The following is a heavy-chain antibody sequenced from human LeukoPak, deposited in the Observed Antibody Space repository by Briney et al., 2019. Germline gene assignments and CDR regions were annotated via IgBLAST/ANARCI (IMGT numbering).Heavy chain of an antibody. D-gene: IGHD5-18*01. J-gene: IGHJ6*03. Sequence: PGGSLRLSCAASEFIVSINYMTWVRQAPGKGLEWVSLIYSRGDTKYADSVKGRFTISRDNAKNSLYLQMNSLRAEDTAVYYCARGGTAMVDYYYYMDVWGKGTTVTISS. CDR2: IYSRGDT. CDR1: EFIVSINY. CDR3: ARGGTAMVDYYYYMDV. V-gene: IGHV3-53*01.